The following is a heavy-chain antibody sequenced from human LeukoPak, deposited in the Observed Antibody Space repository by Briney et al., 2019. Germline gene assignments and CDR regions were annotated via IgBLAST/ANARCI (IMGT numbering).Heavy chain of an antibody. V-gene: IGHV1-46*01. CDR2: INPSGGST. J-gene: IGHJ4*02. CDR3: ARESTYCGGDCYSGFDY. D-gene: IGHD2-21*02. CDR1: GYTFTSYY. Sequence: ASVKVSCKASGYTFTSYYMHWVRQAPGQGLEWMGIINPSGGSTSYAQKFQGRVTMTRDTSTSTVYMELSSLRSEDTAVYYRARESTYCGGDCYSGFDYWGQGTLVTVSS.